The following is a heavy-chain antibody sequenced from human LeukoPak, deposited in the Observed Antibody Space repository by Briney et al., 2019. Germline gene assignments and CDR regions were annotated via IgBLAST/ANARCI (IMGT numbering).Heavy chain of an antibody. CDR2: IFHTGRT. J-gene: IGHJ5*02. D-gene: IGHD5-12*01. CDR1: GYSIGRDYY. Sequence: SETLSLTCKVSGYSIGRDYYWAWLRQPPGKGLEWIGSIFHTGRTVYNPSYESRLTISMDTSKNEFFLRLNSVTAADTAVYFCARDGGYPTTDEGFDPWGLGTLVTVSS. CDR3: ARDGGYPTTDEGFDP. V-gene: IGHV4-38-2*02.